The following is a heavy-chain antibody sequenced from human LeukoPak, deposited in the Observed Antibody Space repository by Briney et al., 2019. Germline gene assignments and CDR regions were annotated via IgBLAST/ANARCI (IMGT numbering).Heavy chain of an antibody. J-gene: IGHJ4*02. CDR1: GGSISSYY. D-gene: IGHD4-23*01. CDR3: ARVATVVTWGWPYYFDY. CDR2: IYYSGST. V-gene: IGHV4-59*01. Sequence: SETLSLTCTVSGGSISSYYWSWIRQPPGKGLEWIGYIYYSGSTNYNPSLKSRVTISVDTSKNQFSLKLSSVTAADTAVYYCARVATVVTWGWPYYFDYWGQGTLVTVSS.